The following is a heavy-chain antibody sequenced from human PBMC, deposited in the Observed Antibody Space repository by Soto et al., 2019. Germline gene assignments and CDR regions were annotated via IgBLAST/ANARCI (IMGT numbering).Heavy chain of an antibody. J-gene: IGHJ6*03. Sequence: QVQLVQSGAEVKKPGSSVKVSCKASGGTFSSYTISWVRQAPGQGLEWMGRIIPILGIANYAQKFQGRVTITADKSTSTAYMELRSLRSEDTAVYYCARGSSSSRGYYMDVWGKGTTVTVSS. CDR1: GGTFSSYT. D-gene: IGHD6-13*01. V-gene: IGHV1-69*02. CDR3: ARGSSSSRGYYMDV. CDR2: IIPILGIA.